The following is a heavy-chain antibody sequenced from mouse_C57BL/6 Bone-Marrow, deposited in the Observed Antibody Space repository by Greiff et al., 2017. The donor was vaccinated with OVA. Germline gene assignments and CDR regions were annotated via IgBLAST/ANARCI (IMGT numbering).Heavy chain of an antibody. V-gene: IGHV5-17*01. CDR2: ISSGSSTI. J-gene: IGHJ1*03. Sequence: EVQLVESGGGLVKPGGSLKLSCAASGFTFSDYGMHWVRQAPEKGLEWVAYISSGSSTIYYADTVKGRFTISRDNAKNPLFLQMTSLRAEDTAMYYCARINDWYFEVGGTGTTVTVSS. CDR3: ARINDWYFEV. CDR1: GFTFSDYG.